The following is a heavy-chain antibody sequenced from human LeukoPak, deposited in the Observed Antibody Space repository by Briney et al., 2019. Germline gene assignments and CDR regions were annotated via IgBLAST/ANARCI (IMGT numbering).Heavy chain of an antibody. CDR1: GATFISYA. V-gene: IGHV1-69*06. CDR3: AGGRPRGYCSGGSCYHNFDY. D-gene: IGHD2-15*01. CDR2: IIPIFGTA. J-gene: IGHJ4*02. Sequence: GASVKVSCKASGATFISYAMSWVRQAPGQGLEWMGGIIPIFGTANYAQKFQGRVTITADKSTSTAYMEVSSLRSGDTAVYYCAGGRPRGYCSGGSCYHNFDYWGQGTLVTVSS.